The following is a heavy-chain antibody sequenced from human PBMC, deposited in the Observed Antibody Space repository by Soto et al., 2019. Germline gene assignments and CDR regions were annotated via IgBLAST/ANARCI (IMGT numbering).Heavy chain of an antibody. CDR3: ARPVNYYYYYMDV. J-gene: IGHJ6*03. V-gene: IGHV4-39*01. CDR1: GGSISSSTLY. Sequence: QLQLQESGPGLVKPSETQSLTCTVSGGSISSSTLYWSWIRQPPGKGLEWIGSINYSGSTYYSPSLKSRVTISADTSKNQISLKLSSLTAADKAVYYCARPVNYYYYYMDVWRKGTMVTVSS. CDR2: INYSGST.